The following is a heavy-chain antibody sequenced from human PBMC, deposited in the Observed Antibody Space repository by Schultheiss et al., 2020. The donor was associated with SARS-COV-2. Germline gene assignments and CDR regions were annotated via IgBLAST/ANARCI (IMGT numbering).Heavy chain of an antibody. Sequence: SETLSLTCTVSGGSISSYYWSWIRQPAGKGLEWIGYIYYSGSTNYNPSLKSRVTISVDTSKNQFSLKLSSVTAADTAVYYCASREYRGKGFRYFDLWGRGTLVTVSS. J-gene: IGHJ2*01. V-gene: IGHV4-59*01. CDR3: ASREYRGKGFRYFDL. CDR1: GGSISSYY. D-gene: IGHD1-26*01. CDR2: IYYSGST.